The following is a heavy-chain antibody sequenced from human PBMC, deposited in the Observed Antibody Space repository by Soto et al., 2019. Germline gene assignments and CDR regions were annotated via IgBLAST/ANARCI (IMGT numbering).Heavy chain of an antibody. CDR2: ISSDSIYT. Sequence: VQLVESGGGLVKPGGSLRLSCAASGFTFNDHSMTWIRQAPGKGLEWVSFISSDSIYTNSADSVKGRFTISRDNAKNLLYLQMSSLRVEDTAVYYCARDSTGSGLDYGMDVWGQGTTVAVSS. V-gene: IGHV3-11*06. J-gene: IGHJ6*02. D-gene: IGHD3-10*01. CDR1: GFTFNDHS. CDR3: ARDSTGSGLDYGMDV.